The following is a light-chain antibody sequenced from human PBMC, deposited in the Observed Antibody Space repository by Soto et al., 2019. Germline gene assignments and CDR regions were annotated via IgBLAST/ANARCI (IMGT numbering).Light chain of an antibody. Sequence: DIQLTQSPSFLSASVGDRVTITCRASQGTRNFLAWYQQKLGKAPKLLIYAASTLESGVSLRFSGSGSGTEFTLTISNLQPEYFATYYCQHLNSYPRALAFGGGTKVEI. CDR1: QGTRNF. V-gene: IGKV1-9*01. CDR2: AAS. CDR3: QHLNSYPRALA. J-gene: IGKJ4*01.